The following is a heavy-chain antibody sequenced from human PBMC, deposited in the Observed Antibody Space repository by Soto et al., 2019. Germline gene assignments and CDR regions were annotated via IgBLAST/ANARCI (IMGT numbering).Heavy chain of an antibody. D-gene: IGHD6-13*01. CDR1: GGSFSGYY. CDR2: INHSGST. J-gene: IGHJ4*02. CDR3: ATHRGQYSRSWYGLRY. Sequence: PSETLSLTCAVYGGSFSGYYWSWIRQPPGKGLEWIGEINHSGSTNYNPSLKSRVTISVDTSKNQFSLKLSSVTAADTAVYYCATHRGQYSRSWYGLRYWGKGTLVPVSS. V-gene: IGHV4-34*01.